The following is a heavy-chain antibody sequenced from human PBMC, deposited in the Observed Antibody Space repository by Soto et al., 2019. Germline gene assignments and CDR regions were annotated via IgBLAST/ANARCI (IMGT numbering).Heavy chain of an antibody. J-gene: IGHJ4*02. Sequence: SETLSLTCAVYGGSFTGYYWSWIRQFPGKGLEWIGEITYTGKTNQNPSLKSRVTTSVDTSKNQFSLKLTSVTAADTAVYYCARGISMTIAREGDAADKKYFDSWGLGTLVTVSS. CDR1: GGSFTGYY. CDR3: ARGISMTIAREGDAADKKYFDS. V-gene: IGHV4-34*01. CDR2: ITYTGKT. D-gene: IGHD2-15*01.